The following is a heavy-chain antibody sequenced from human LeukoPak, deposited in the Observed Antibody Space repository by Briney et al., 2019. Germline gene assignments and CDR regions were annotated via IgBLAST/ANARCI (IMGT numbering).Heavy chain of an antibody. D-gene: IGHD3-22*01. CDR1: GGSISSSSYY. V-gene: IGHV4-39*01. J-gene: IGHJ3*02. Sequence: SETLSLTCTVSGGSISSSSYYWGWIRQPPGKGLEWIGSIYYSGSTYYNPSLKSRVTLSVDTSKNQFSLKLSSVTAADTAVYYCARPRITMIVEAFDIWGQGTMVTVSS. CDR2: IYYSGST. CDR3: ARPRITMIVEAFDI.